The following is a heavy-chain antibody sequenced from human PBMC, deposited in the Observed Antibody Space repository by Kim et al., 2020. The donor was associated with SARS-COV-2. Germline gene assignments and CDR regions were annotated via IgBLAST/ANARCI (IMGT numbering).Heavy chain of an antibody. Sequence: GGSLRLSCAASGFTFSDYYMSWIRQAPGKGLEWVSYITSSGSTIYYADSVKGRFTISRDNAKNSLYLQMNSLRDEDTAVYYCARRNYYDSSGYYPFDYWGQGNLVTVSS. CDR3: ARRNYYDSSGYYPFDY. CDR1: GFTFSDYY. J-gene: IGHJ4*02. D-gene: IGHD3-22*01. CDR2: ITSSGSTI. V-gene: IGHV3-11*01.